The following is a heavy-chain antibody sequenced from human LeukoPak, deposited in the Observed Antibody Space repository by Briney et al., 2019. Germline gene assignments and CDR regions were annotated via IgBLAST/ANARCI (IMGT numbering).Heavy chain of an antibody. D-gene: IGHD3-22*01. CDR1: GGTFISYA. Sequence: SVKVSCKASGGTFISYAISWVRQAPGQGDEWMGVIIPIFGTANYAQKFPGRVTITADESTSTAYMELSSLRSEDTAVYYCARGRITMIRCFDYWGQGTLVTVSS. V-gene: IGHV1-69*01. CDR2: IIPIFGTA. CDR3: ARGRITMIRCFDY. J-gene: IGHJ4*02.